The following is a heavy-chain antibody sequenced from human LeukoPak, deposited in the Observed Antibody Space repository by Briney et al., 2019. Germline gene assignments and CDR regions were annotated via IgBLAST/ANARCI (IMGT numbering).Heavy chain of an antibody. CDR1: GFTFNSYW. CDR3: ARDPGQYYYGSGSYYFDY. CDR2: IKQDGSEK. J-gene: IGHJ4*02. V-gene: IGHV3-7*04. D-gene: IGHD3-10*01. Sequence: GGSLRLSCAASGFTFNSYWMSWVRQAPGKGLEWVANIKQDGSEKNYVDSVKGRFTISRDNAKNSLYLQMNSLRAEDTAVYYCARDPGQYYYGSGSYYFDYWGQGTLVTVSS.